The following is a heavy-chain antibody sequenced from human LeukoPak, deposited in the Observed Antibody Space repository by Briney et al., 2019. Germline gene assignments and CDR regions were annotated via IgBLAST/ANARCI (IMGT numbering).Heavy chain of an antibody. V-gene: IGHV4-4*07. D-gene: IGHD2-2*01. J-gene: IGHJ6*03. CDR3: ARDSGPSYCSSTSCQSNYYYYYMDV. CDR2: TYTSGST. CDR1: GGSISSYY. Sequence: SETLPLTCTVSGGSISSYYWSWIRQPAGKGLEWIGRTYTSGSTNYNPSLKSRVTMSVDTSKNQFSLKLSSVTAADTAAYYCARDSGPSYCSSTSCQSNYYYYYMDVWGKGTTVTVSS.